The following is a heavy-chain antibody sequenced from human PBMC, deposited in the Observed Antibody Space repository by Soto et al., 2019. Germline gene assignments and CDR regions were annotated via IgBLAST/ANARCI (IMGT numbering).Heavy chain of an antibody. CDR3: ARDVGYCSGGSCYSFDY. Sequence: QVQVVQSGAEVKKPGASVKVSCKASGYTFTSYAMHWVRQAPGQRLEWMGWINAGNGNTKYSQKFQGRVTITRDTSASTAYMELSSPRSEDTAVYYCARDVGYCSGGSCYSFDYWGQGTLVTVSS. J-gene: IGHJ4*02. CDR2: INAGNGNT. V-gene: IGHV1-3*01. D-gene: IGHD2-15*01. CDR1: GYTFTSYA.